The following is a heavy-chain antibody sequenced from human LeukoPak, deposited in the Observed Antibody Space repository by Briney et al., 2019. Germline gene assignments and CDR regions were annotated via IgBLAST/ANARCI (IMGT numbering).Heavy chain of an antibody. V-gene: IGHV4-34*01. CDR1: GGSFSGYY. Sequence: PSETLSLTCAVYGGSFSGYYWSWIRQPPGKGLEWIGEISTSGSTNYNPSLKSRVTISVDTSKNQLSLKLSSETAADTAVYFCARGPPTDYYDSSGFYYVFDYWGQGTLVTVPS. J-gene: IGHJ4*02. CDR2: ISTSGST. CDR3: ARGPPTDYYDSSGFYYVFDY. D-gene: IGHD3-22*01.